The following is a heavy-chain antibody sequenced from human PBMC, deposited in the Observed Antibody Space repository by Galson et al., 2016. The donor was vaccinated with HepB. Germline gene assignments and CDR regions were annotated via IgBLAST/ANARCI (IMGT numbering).Heavy chain of an antibody. Sequence: SGAEVKKPGESLRISCKGSGYIFTNYYIGWVRQMPGKGLEWMGIISPDASDIRYSPSLQGQVTISADKSINTAYLQWSSLKASDTAIYYCARQYNGTFSAWFDPWGQGILITVSS. CDR2: ISPDASDI. D-gene: IGHD1-26*01. V-gene: IGHV5-51*01. CDR1: GYIFTNYY. CDR3: ARQYNGTFSAWFDP. J-gene: IGHJ5*02.